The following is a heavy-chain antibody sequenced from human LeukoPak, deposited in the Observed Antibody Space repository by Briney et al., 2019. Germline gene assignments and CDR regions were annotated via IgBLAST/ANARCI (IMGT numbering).Heavy chain of an antibody. CDR1: GFTFSGSA. Sequence: PGGSLRLSCAASGFTFSGSAMHWVRQASGKGLEGVGGIRSKANSYATAYAASVKGRFTISRDDSKNTAYLQMNSLKTEDTAVYYCTRHGTVTTQGTYYYMDVWGKGTTVTVSS. CDR2: IRSKANSYAT. J-gene: IGHJ6*03. CDR3: TRHGTVTTQGTYYYMDV. D-gene: IGHD4-11*01. V-gene: IGHV3-73*01.